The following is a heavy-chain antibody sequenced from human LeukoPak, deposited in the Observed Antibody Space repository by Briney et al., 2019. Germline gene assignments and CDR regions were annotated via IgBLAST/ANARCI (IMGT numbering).Heavy chain of an antibody. CDR3: AKDGGYCSGGSCYSTYADY. D-gene: IGHD2-15*01. Sequence: QAGGSLRLSCAASGFTFSSYAMSRVRQAPGKGLEWVSAISGSGGNTYYADSVKGRFTISRDNSKNTLYLQMNGLRAEDTAVYYCAKDGGYCSGGSCYSTYADYWGQGTLVTVSS. CDR1: GFTFSSYA. J-gene: IGHJ4*02. V-gene: IGHV3-23*01. CDR2: ISGSGGNT.